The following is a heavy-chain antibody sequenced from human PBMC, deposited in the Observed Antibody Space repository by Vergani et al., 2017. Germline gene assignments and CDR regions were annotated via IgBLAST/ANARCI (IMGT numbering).Heavy chain of an antibody. Sequence: QVQLQESGPGLVKPSQTLSLTCTVSGGSISSGSYYWSWIRQPAGKGLEWIGRIYTSGSTNYNPSLKSRVTISVDTSKNQFSLKLSSVTAADTAVYYCARGTAGFGDWGQGTMVTVSS. CDR3: ARGTAGFGD. CDR2: IYTSGST. V-gene: IGHV4-61*02. J-gene: IGHJ3*01. D-gene: IGHD3-10*01. CDR1: GGSISSGSYY.